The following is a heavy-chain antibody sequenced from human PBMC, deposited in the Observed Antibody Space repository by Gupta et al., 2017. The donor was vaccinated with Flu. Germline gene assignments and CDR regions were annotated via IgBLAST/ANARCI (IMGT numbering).Heavy chain of an antibody. D-gene: IGHD2-2*01. CDR3: SRWNLGDCCNTGCQGDALDI. V-gene: IGHV3-33*01. J-gene: IGHJ3*02. CDR2: IWYDGSNK. Sequence: VRQAPGKGLEWVAIIWYDGSNKYYADYLKGRFTIARDNSKNMLYLQMNRMRVEDTAMYYCSRWNLGDCCNTGCQGDALDIWGQGTMVTVAS.